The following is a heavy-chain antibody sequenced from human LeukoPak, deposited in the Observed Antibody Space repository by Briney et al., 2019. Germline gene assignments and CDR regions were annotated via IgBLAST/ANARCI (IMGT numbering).Heavy chain of an antibody. CDR1: GYTLTELS. CDR3: PTARITMVRGVIHNYYCYMDV. V-gene: IGHV1-24*01. Sequence: ASVKVSCKVSGYTLTELSMHWVRQAPGKGLEWMGGFDPEDGETIYAQKFQGRVTMTEDTSTDTAYMELSSLRSEDTAVYYCPTARITMVRGVIHNYYCYMDVWGKGTTVTVSS. D-gene: IGHD3-10*01. CDR2: FDPEDGET. J-gene: IGHJ6*03.